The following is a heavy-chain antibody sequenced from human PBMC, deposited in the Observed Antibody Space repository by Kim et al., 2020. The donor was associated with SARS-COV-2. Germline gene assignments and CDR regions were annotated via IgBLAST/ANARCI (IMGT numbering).Heavy chain of an antibody. J-gene: IGHJ4*02. CDR3: ARDSGDLGLWFGELLNDY. Sequence: GGSLRLSCAASGFTFSSYSMNWVRQAPGKGLEWVSSISSSSSYIYYADSVKGRFTISRDNAKNSLYLQMDSLRAEDTAVYYCARDSGDLGLWFGELLNDYWGQGTLVTVSS. CDR1: GFTFSSYS. D-gene: IGHD3-10*01. CDR2: ISSSSSYI. V-gene: IGHV3-21*01.